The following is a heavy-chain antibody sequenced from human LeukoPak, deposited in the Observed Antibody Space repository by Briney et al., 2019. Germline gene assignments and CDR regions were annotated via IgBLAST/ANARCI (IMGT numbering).Heavy chain of an antibody. D-gene: IGHD6-19*01. J-gene: IGHJ4*02. Sequence: GGSLRLSCEASGFTFSSYGMHWVRQAPGKGLEWVAFIRYDGSNKYYADSVKGRFTISRDNSKNTLYLQMNSLRAEDTAVYYCARDFIAVAELFDYWGQGTLVTVSS. CDR3: ARDFIAVAELFDY. CDR2: IRYDGSNK. V-gene: IGHV3-30*02. CDR1: GFTFSSYG.